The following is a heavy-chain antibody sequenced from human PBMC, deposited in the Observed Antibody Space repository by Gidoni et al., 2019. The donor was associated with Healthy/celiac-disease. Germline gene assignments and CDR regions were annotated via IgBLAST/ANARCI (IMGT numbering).Heavy chain of an antibody. D-gene: IGHD6-19*01. V-gene: IGHV4-34*01. CDR3: ARVRWRQWLAPSPKWFDY. Sequence: QVQLQQWGAGLLKPSETLSLTCAVYGGSFSGYSWSWIRQPPGKGLELIGEINHSGSTNYNPSLKSRVTISVDTSKNQFSLKLSSVTAADTAVDYCARVRWRQWLAPSPKWFDYWGQGTLVTVSS. J-gene: IGHJ4*02. CDR1: GGSFSGYS. CDR2: INHSGST.